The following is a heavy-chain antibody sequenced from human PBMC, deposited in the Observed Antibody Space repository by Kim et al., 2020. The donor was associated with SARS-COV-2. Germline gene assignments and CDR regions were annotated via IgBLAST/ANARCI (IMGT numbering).Heavy chain of an antibody. Sequence: GGSLRLSCAASGFTFSTYAMNWVRQAPGKGLEWVSHISGGGDIKEYADPVRGRLTISRDNSKNTLYLQMDSLRAEDTAVYFCARQGTEWFYFDYWGQGTL. V-gene: IGHV3-23*01. CDR1: GFTFSTYA. D-gene: IGHD3-3*01. J-gene: IGHJ4*02. CDR2: ISGGGDIK. CDR3: ARQGTEWFYFDY.